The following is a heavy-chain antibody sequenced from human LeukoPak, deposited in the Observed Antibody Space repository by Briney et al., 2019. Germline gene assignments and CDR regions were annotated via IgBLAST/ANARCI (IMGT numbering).Heavy chain of an antibody. V-gene: IGHV7-4-1*02. CDR2: INTNTGNP. J-gene: IGHJ4*02. Sequence: ASVKVSCKASGYTFTSYAMNWVRQAPGQGLEWMGWINTNTGNPTYAQGFTGRFVFSLDTSVSTAYLQISSLKAEDTAVYYCARVFSTVTTKRFDYWGQGTLVTVSS. CDR1: GYTFTSYA. CDR3: ARVFSTVTTKRFDY. D-gene: IGHD4-17*01.